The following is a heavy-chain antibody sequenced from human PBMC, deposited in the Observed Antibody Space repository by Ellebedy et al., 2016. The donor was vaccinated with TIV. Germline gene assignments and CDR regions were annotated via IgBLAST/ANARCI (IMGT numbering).Heavy chain of an antibody. D-gene: IGHD7-27*01. Sequence: PGGSLRLSCAASGFTFSSYAMSWVRQAPGKGLEWVSAISGSGGSTYYADSVKGRFTISRDNAKNSLYLQMNSLRAEDTAVYYCARALTGETDYWGQGTLVTVSS. CDR3: ARALTGETDY. CDR2: ISGSGGST. J-gene: IGHJ4*02. V-gene: IGHV3-23*01. CDR1: GFTFSSYA.